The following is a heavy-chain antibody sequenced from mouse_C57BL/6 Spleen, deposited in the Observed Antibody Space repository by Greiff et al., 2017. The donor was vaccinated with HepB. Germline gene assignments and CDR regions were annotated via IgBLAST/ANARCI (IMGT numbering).Heavy chain of an antibody. CDR1: GYTFTSYW. V-gene: IGHV1-52*01. CDR3: ARNPIYYGNYEYFDY. J-gene: IGHJ2*01. D-gene: IGHD2-1*01. Sequence: VQLQQPGAELVRPGSSVKLSCKASGYTFTSYWMHWVKQRPIQGLEWIGNIDPSDSETHYNQKFKDKATLTVDKSSSTAYMQLSSLTSEDSAVYHCARNPIYYGNYEYFDYWGQGTTLTVSS. CDR2: IDPSDSET.